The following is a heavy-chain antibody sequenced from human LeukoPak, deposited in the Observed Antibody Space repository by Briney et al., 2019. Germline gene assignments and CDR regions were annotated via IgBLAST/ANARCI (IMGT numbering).Heavy chain of an antibody. CDR1: GFTFSSYS. D-gene: IGHD1-7*01. CDR2: ISSSSSTI. Sequence: GGSLRLSCAASGFTFSSYSMNWVRQAPGKGLEWVSYISSSSSTIYYADSVKGRFTISRDNAKNPLYLQMNSLRAEDTAVYYCARSNWNSNSASDYWGQGTLVTVSS. V-gene: IGHV3-48*01. CDR3: ARSNWNSNSASDY. J-gene: IGHJ4*02.